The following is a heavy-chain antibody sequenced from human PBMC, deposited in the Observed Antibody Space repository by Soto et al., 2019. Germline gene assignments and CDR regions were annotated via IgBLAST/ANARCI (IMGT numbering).Heavy chain of an antibody. CDR3: ASSYGSGYRAFDY. J-gene: IGHJ4*02. V-gene: IGHV1-69*02. D-gene: IGHD3-10*01. CDR2: VNPIVRMS. CDR1: GDTFNFYS. Sequence: QVQLVQSGAEVKRPGSSVKVSCKASGDTFNFYSINWVRQAPGLGLEWMGRVNPIVRMSNYAQKFQGRVTMNADKSTRTAYMELRSLRSEDTAIYYCASSYGSGYRAFDYWGQGALVTVSS.